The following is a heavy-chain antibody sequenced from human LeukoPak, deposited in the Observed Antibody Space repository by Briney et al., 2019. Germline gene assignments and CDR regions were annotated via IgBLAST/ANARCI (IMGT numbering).Heavy chain of an antibody. J-gene: IGHJ4*02. D-gene: IGHD6-19*01. CDR1: GFTFSSYS. V-gene: IGHV3-48*04. Sequence: PGGSLRLSCAASGFTFSSYSMNWVRQAPEKGLEWVSYISSSSSTIYYADSVKGRFTISRDNAKNSLYLQMNSLRAEDTAVYYCARTSGYSSGWYPGDFDYWGQGTLVTVSS. CDR2: ISSSSSTI. CDR3: ARTSGYSSGWYPGDFDY.